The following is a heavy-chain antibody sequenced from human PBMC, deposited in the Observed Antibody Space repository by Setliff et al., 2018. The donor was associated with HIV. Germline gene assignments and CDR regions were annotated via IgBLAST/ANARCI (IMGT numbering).Heavy chain of an antibody. CDR2: ISHGGST. CDR3: ARAWGPVTRALGS. V-gene: IGHV4-34*01. J-gene: IGHJ5*02. Sequence: PSETLSLTCAVYGGSFIGHYHSWIRQAPGKGLEWIGEISHGGSTNYNPSLKSRVSMSVDTSKNQFSLKLISVTAADTAVYYCARAWGPVTRALGSWGQGTLVT. D-gene: IGHD7-27*01. CDR1: GGSFIGHY.